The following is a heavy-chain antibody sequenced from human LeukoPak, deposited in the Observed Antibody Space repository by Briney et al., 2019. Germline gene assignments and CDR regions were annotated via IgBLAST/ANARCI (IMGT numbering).Heavy chain of an antibody. Sequence: SETLSLTCAVSGGSISSDYWWSWVRQPPGKGLEYIGEIHYSGTTNYNPSLKSRATISLDKSKNQFSLNLNSVTAADTAVFYCARGSHDTIRGVLDIWGQGTMVTVST. D-gene: IGHD3-10*01. CDR3: ARGSHDTIRGVLDI. CDR1: GGSISSDYW. V-gene: IGHV4-4*02. J-gene: IGHJ3*02. CDR2: IHYSGTT.